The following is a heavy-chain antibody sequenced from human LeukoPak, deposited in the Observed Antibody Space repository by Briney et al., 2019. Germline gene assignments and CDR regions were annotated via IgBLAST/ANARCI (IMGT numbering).Heavy chain of an antibody. CDR2: IYSGGST. J-gene: IGHJ4*02. D-gene: IGHD3-10*01. V-gene: IGHV3-53*01. CDR1: RFIFSTYI. CDR3: ARVGGH. Sequence: GGSLRLSCAASRFIFSTYIMNWVRQAPGKGLESVSVIYSGGSTYYADSVRGRFTISRDNSKNTLYLQMNSLRVEDTAVYYCARVGGHWGQGTLVTVSS.